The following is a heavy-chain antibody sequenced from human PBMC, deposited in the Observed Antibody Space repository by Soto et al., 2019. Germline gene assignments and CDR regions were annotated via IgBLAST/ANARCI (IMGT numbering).Heavy chain of an antibody. V-gene: IGHV3-43*01. CDR2: ISWDGGST. CDR3: AKDGNSGSYYLFDY. Sequence: GGSLRLSCAASGFTFDDYTMHWVRQAPGKGLEWVSLISWDGGSTYYADSVKGRFTISRDNSKNSLYLQMNSLRTEDTAFYYCAKDGNSGSYYLFDYWGQGTLVTVSS. J-gene: IGHJ4*02. D-gene: IGHD1-26*01. CDR1: GFTFDDYT.